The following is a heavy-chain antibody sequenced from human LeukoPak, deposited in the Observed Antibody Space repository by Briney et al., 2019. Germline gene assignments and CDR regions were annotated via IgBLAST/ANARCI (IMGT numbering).Heavy chain of an antibody. J-gene: IGHJ4*02. CDR1: GFTFGDYA. CDR2: IRSNSYGATR. CDR3: TRMAFEVSVSDYFDF. V-gene: IGHV3-49*04. D-gene: IGHD3-10*01. Sequence: PGRSLRLSCTTSGFTFGDYAMSWVRQTPGKGLEWVGFIRSNSYGATRQYAASVKGRFSISRDDSENIAYLQMNSLKTEDTAVYFCTRMAFEVSVSDYFDFWGQGVLVTVSS.